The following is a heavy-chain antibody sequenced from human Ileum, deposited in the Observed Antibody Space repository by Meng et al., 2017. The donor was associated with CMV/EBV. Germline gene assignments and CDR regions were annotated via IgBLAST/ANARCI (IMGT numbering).Heavy chain of an antibody. CDR1: GFIFSDYE. J-gene: IGHJ4*02. CDR3: ARDMDYTSASYDY. Sequence: GGSLRLSCAASGFIFSDYEMNWVRQAPGKGLEWVSYITRSGTTMHYAGSVKGRFTISRDDVENSLFLHMDSLRVEDTAVYYCARDMDYTSASYDYWGQGTLVTVSS. D-gene: IGHD3-3*01. CDR2: ITRSGTTM. V-gene: IGHV3-48*03.